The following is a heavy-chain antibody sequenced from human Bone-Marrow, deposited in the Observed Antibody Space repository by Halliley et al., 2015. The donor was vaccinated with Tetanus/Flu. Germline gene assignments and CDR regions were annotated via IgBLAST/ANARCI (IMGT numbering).Heavy chain of an antibody. Sequence: LRLSCSVSGDSVSSGSYYWTWIRQPPGKGLEWIGHIHNYNRGSTNYNPSLQSRVTISVDTSKNQFSLKLTSVTAADTAVYYCARDSGEYSNWVDPWGQGTLVTVSS. D-gene: IGHD4-17*01. CDR1: GDSVSSGSYY. CDR2: IHNYNRGST. V-gene: IGHV4-61*01. CDR3: ARDSGEYSNWVDP. J-gene: IGHJ5*02.